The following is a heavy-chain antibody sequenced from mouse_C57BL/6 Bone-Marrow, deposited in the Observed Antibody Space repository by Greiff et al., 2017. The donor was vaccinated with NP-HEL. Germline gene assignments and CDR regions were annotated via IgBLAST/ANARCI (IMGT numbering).Heavy chain of an antibody. V-gene: IGHV1-82*01. CDR2: IYPGDGDT. CDR3: ARYDYDVFYYFDY. CDR1: GYAFSSSW. J-gene: IGHJ2*01. Sequence: QVQLQQSGPELVKPGASVKISCKASGYAFSSSWMNWVKQRPGKVLEWIGRIYPGDGDTNYNGKFKGKATLTVDTSSSTAYMQLSSLTSEDSAVYYCARYDYDVFYYFDYWGQGTTLTVSS. D-gene: IGHD2-4*01.